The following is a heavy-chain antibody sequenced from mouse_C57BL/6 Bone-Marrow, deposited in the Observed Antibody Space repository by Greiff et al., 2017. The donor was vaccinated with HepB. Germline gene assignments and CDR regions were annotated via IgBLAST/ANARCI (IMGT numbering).Heavy chain of an antibody. CDR1: GFTFSSYA. J-gene: IGHJ1*03. Sequence: EVKLMESGEGLVKPGGSLKLSCAASGFTFSSYAMSWVRQTPEKRLEWVAYISSGGDYIYYADTVKGRFTISRDNARNTLYLQMSSLKSEDTAMYYCTRARTGTYWYFDVWGTGTTVTVSS. CDR2: ISSGGDYI. D-gene: IGHD4-1*01. V-gene: IGHV5-9-1*02. CDR3: TRARTGTYWYFDV.